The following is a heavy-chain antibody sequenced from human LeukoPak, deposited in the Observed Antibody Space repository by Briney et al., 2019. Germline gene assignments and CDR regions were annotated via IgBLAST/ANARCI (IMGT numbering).Heavy chain of an antibody. J-gene: IGHJ5*02. Sequence: PSETLSLTCAVSGYSISSGYYWGWIRQPPGKGLEWIGSIYHSGSTYYSPSLKSRVTISVDTSKNQFSLKLSSVTAADTAVHYCAREYGDGTDWFDPWGQGTLVTVSS. CDR2: IYHSGST. CDR1: GYSISSGYY. D-gene: IGHD4-17*01. V-gene: IGHV4-38-2*02. CDR3: AREYGDGTDWFDP.